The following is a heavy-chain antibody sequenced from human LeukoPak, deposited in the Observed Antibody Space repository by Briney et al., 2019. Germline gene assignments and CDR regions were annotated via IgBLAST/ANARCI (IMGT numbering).Heavy chain of an antibody. D-gene: IGHD3-10*01. J-gene: IGHJ4*02. Sequence: PGGSLRLSCAASGFTFSAYWMHWVRQVPGKGLVWVSRINNDGTATFFADSVKGRFTISRDNAKNSLYLQMNSLRAEDTALYYCAKDIGSGSYYYFDYWGQGTLVTVSS. CDR1: GFTFSAYW. V-gene: IGHV3-74*01. CDR2: INNDGTAT. CDR3: AKDIGSGSYYYFDY.